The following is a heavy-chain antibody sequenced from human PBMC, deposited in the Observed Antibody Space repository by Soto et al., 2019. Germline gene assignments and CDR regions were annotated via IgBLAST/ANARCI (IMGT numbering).Heavy chain of an antibody. Sequence: EVQLLESGGGLVQPGGSLRLSCAASGFTFSSYAMSWVRQAPGKGLEWVSRISDTGGSTYYADSVKGRFTISRDSSKNPLYLQMNSLRADDTAIYYCAKVSELAVGGFDYWGQGTLVTVSS. CDR2: ISDTGGST. CDR1: GFTFSSYA. V-gene: IGHV3-23*01. J-gene: IGHJ4*02. CDR3: AKVSELAVGGFDY. D-gene: IGHD2-15*01.